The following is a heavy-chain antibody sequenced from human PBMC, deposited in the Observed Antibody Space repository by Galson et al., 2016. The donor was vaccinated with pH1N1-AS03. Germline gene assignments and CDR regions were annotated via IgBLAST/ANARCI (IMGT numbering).Heavy chain of an antibody. J-gene: IGHJ3*01. CDR3: ARWSNDYGSY. CDR2: IYPSDSDT. V-gene: IGHV5-51*01. D-gene: IGHD4-17*01. CDR1: GYSFPSHW. Sequence: QSGAEVKKPGESLKISCKGSGYSFPSHWIAWVCQMPGKGLEWMGIIYPSDSDTRYNSSFQGQVTISADTSISTAYLQWNSLKASDTAIYYCARWSNDYGSYWGQGTRVTVSS.